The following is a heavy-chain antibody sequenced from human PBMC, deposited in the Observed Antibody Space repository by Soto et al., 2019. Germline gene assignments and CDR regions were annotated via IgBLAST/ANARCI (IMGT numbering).Heavy chain of an antibody. J-gene: IGHJ4*02. V-gene: IGHV3-23*01. CDR2: MSDSGTT. CDR1: VFTFINYA. CDR3: AKCSDYFDY. Sequence: GGSLRLSCTASVFTFINYAMRWVRQAPGKGLEWVSAMSDSGTTFYADSVKGRFTISRDKSKNILYLQMNSLRAEDTAIYYCAKCSDYFDYWGQGTLVTV. D-gene: IGHD3-10*02.